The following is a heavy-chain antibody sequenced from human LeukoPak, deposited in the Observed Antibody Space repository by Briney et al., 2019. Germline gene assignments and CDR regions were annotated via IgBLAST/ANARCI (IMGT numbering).Heavy chain of an antibody. V-gene: IGHV1-24*01. CDR3: ATDPIPWYYYDSSGPGAGY. J-gene: IGHJ4*02. CDR1: GYTLTELS. D-gene: IGHD3-22*01. CDR2: FDPEDGET. Sequence: ASVKVSCKVSGYTLTELSMHWVRQAPGKGHEWMGGFDPEDGETIYAQKFQGRVTMTEDTSTDTAYMELSSLRSEDTAVYYCATDPIPWYYYDSSGPGAGYWGQGTLVTVSS.